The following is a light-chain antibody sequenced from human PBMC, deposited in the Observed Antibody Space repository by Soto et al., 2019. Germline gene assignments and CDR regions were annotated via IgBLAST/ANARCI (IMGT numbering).Light chain of an antibody. Sequence: DIQLTQSPSFLSASVGDRVTITCRASQDINTYLAWYQQKPGKAPELLIFAESTLQNGVPSRFSDSGSGTEFTVTITRLQPEDFATYYCQQRKSYPITFGQGTRLEMK. J-gene: IGKJ5*01. V-gene: IGKV1-9*01. CDR3: QQRKSYPIT. CDR1: QDINTY. CDR2: AES.